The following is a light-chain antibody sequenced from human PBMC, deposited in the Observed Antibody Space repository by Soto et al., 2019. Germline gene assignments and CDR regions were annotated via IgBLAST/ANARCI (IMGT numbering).Light chain of an antibody. CDR2: LNSDGSH. CDR3: QTWDTGIPVV. V-gene: IGLV4-69*01. J-gene: IGLJ2*01. Sequence: QSVLTQSPSASASLGASVKLTCTLSSGHSSYAIAWHQQQPEKGPRYLMKLNSDGSHTKGDGIPDRFSGSSSGAERYLTISSLQSEDEADYYCQTWDTGIPVVFGGGTKLTVL. CDR1: SGHSSYA.